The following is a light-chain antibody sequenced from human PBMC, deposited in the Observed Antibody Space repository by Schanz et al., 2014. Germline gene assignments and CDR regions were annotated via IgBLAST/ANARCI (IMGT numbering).Light chain of an antibody. J-gene: IGLJ3*02. CDR1: SSDVGSYNL. CDR2: EVS. CDR3: AAWDDSLNGWV. Sequence: QSALTQPASVSGSPGQSITISCTGTSSDVGSYNLVSWYQQYPGKAPKLIIYEVSERPSGVPARFSGSKSGTSASLAISGLQSEDEADYYCAAWDDSLNGWVFGGGTKLTVL. V-gene: IGLV2-14*02.